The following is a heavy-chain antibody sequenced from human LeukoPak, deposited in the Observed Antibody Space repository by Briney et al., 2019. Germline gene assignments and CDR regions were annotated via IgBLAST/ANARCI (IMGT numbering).Heavy chain of an antibody. Sequence: KPSETLSLTCTVSGYSISSGYYWGWIRQPPGKGLEWIGSIYHGGSTYYNPSLKSRVTISVDTSKNQFSLKLSSVTAADTAVYYCARDCGSSWPRAFDYWGQGTLVTVSS. V-gene: IGHV4-38-2*02. J-gene: IGHJ4*02. D-gene: IGHD6-13*01. CDR3: ARDCGSSWPRAFDY. CDR2: IYHGGST. CDR1: GYSISSGYY.